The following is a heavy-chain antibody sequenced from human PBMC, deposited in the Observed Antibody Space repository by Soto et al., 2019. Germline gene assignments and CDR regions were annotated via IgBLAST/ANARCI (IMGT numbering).Heavy chain of an antibody. J-gene: IGHJ1*01. CDR3: VKDESINWYSGHFRH. D-gene: IGHD6-13*01. Sequence: PGGSLRLSCAVSGFTFDDYAMHWVRQVPGKGLEWVSGINWNSGSIGYGDSVKGRFAISRDNAKNSLHLQMNSLRAEDTAFYYCVKDESINWYSGHFRHWGQGTLVTVSS. CDR1: GFTFDDYA. CDR2: INWNSGSI. V-gene: IGHV3-9*01.